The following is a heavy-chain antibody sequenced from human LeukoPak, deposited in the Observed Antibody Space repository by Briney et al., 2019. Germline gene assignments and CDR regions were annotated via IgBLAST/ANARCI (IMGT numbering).Heavy chain of an antibody. CDR2: ISYDGSNK. CDR3: AKDEKHGDYTFDY. CDR1: GFTFSSYG. D-gene: IGHD4-17*01. V-gene: IGHV3-30*18. Sequence: GGSLRLSCAASGFTFSSYGMHWVRQAPGKGLEWVAVISYDGSNKYYADSVKGRFTISRDNSKNTLYLQMNSLRAEDTAVYYCAKDEKHGDYTFDYWGQGTLVTVSS. J-gene: IGHJ4*02.